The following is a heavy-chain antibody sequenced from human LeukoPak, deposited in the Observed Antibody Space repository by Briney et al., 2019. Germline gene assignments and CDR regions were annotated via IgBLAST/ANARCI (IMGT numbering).Heavy chain of an antibody. D-gene: IGHD4-17*01. CDR2: INHSGST. CDR1: GGSFSGYY. J-gene: IGHJ5*02. CDR3: ARPRKRTTTVTTRFNWFDP. Sequence: SETLSLTCAVHGGSFSGYYWSWIRQPPGKGLEWIGEINHSGSTNYNPSLKSRVTISVDTSKNQFSLKLSSVTAADTAVYYCARPRKRTTTVTTRFNWFDPWGQGTLVTVSS. V-gene: IGHV4-34*01.